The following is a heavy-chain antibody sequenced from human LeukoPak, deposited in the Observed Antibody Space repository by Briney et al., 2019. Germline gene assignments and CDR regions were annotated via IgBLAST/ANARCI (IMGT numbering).Heavy chain of an antibody. Sequence: GGSLRLSCAASGFTFDDYAMHWVRQAPGKGLEWVSGISWNSGSIGYADSVKGRFTISRDNAKNSLYLQMNSLRAEDTAVYYCARLLRGYCSSTSCSPYNWFDPWGQGTLVTVSS. J-gene: IGHJ5*02. V-gene: IGHV3-9*01. D-gene: IGHD2-2*01. CDR3: ARLLRGYCSSTSCSPYNWFDP. CDR1: GFTFDDYA. CDR2: ISWNSGSI.